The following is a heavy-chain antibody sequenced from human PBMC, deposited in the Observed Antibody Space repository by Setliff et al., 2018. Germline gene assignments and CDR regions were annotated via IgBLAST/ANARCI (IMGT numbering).Heavy chain of an antibody. D-gene: IGHD3-10*01. CDR2: ISYSGNT. V-gene: IGHV4-30-4*02. Sequence: SETLSLTCTVSGASMRSGTFYWSWIRLHPGKGLEWIGYISYSGNTYYNPSFXXXXAXXXXXXXXXXXXXXXXXXXXXXAIYYCARDRSALVRGVVHHNYFDPWGQGNKVTVSS. CDR1: GASMRSGTFY. J-gene: IGHJ5*02. CDR3: ARDRSALVRGVVHHNYFDP.